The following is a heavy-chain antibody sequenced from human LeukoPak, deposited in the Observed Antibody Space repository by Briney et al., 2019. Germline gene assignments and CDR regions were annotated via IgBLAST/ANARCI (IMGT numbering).Heavy chain of an antibody. Sequence: GRSLRLSCAVSVFTVSRSCVTWVRHAPGMGLEWVSVLCDGGSTYYADSVKGRFTISTDNSKNTLYLQMNSLRVEDTAVYYCARKVGYGYALDYWGQGTLVTVSS. D-gene: IGHD2-2*01. V-gene: IGHV3-53*01. J-gene: IGHJ4*02. CDR1: VFTVSRSC. CDR3: ARKVGYGYALDY. CDR2: LCDGGST.